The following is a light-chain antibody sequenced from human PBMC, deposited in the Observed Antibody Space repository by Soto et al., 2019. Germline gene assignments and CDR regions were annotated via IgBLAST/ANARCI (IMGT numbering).Light chain of an antibody. CDR3: QQSYSTPRT. CDR1: EKMTRY. V-gene: IGKV1-39*01. J-gene: IGKJ1*01. CDR2: AAS. Sequence: DIQLIQSPSSLAASVGDRVTITCRANEKMTRYVNWYQQKPGKAPKLLIYAASNLQSGVPSRFSGSGSGPDFILTISSLQPEDSATYYCQQSYSTPRTFGQGTKVEVK.